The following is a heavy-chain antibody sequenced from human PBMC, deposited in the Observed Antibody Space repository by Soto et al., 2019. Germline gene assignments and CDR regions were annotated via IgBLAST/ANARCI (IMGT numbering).Heavy chain of an antibody. D-gene: IGHD3-22*01. V-gene: IGHV4-31*03. Sequence: PSETLSLTCTVSGASISSGNYHWTWIRQHPGKGLEWIGCIYYSGSNYYNPSLQSRLSLSVDTSKNQFSLRLSSVTAADTAVYFCARGYQVPPSPYFDSGRGPLDPWSRGTLVTVSS. CDR3: ARGYQVPPSPYFDSGRGPLDP. J-gene: IGHJ5*02. CDR2: IYYSGSN. CDR1: GASISSGNYH.